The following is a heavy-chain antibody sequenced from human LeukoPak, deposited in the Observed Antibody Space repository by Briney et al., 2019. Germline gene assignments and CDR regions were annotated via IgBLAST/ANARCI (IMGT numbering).Heavy chain of an antibody. Sequence: GGSLRLSCAASVFTFSDYWMHWVHQAPGKVLGWVSRISSDGSRVTYADSVKGLFTISRHNTKNSLYLQMNSLRAEETALYYCAKGGPEPYSSSWYGSGYWGQGTLVTVSS. CDR1: VFTFSDYW. V-gene: IGHV3-74*01. CDR3: AKGGPEPYSSSWYGSGY. D-gene: IGHD6-13*01. J-gene: IGHJ4*02. CDR2: ISSDGSRV.